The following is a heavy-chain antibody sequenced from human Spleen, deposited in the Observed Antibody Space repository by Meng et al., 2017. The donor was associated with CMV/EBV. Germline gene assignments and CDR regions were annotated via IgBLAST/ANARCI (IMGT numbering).Heavy chain of an antibody. V-gene: IGHV6-1*01. CDR1: SVSRNRAA. CDR2: TYYRSQWYS. J-gene: IGHJ4*02. Sequence: SVSRNRAAWNWVRQSPSRGLEWLGRTYYRSQWYSEYAVSVKSRIAINPDTSKNQFSLQLNAVTPEDTAVYYCARTSWQPGTHDFDYWGQGTLVTVSS. CDR3: ARTSWQPGTHDFDY. D-gene: IGHD1-14*01.